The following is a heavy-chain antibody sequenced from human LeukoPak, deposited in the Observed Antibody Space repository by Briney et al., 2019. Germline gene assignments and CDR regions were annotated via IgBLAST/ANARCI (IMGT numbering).Heavy chain of an antibody. CDR3: ARDGYSDSLDY. CDR2: ITSDGRDT. CDR1: GFTFSAYW. J-gene: IGHJ4*02. D-gene: IGHD4-11*01. V-gene: IGHV3-74*01. Sequence: PGGALRLSCAASGFTFSAYWMHWVRQAPGKGRVWVSRITSDGRDTTYADSVKGRFTISRDNAKNTLYLQMNSLRAEDTAVYYCARDGYSDSLDYWGQGTLITVSS.